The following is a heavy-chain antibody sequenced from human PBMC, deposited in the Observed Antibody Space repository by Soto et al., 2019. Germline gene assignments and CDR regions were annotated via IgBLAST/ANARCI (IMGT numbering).Heavy chain of an antibody. CDR2: ISAYNGNT. V-gene: IGHV1-18*01. J-gene: IGHJ4*02. Sequence: ASVKVSCKASGYTFTSYGISWVRQAPGQGLEWMGWISAYNGNTNYAQKLQGRVTMTTDTSTSTAYMELRSLRSDDTAVYYRARDYYDFWSGYYQQVGYFDYWGQGTLVTVSS. CDR1: GYTFTSYG. CDR3: ARDYYDFWSGYYQQVGYFDY. D-gene: IGHD3-3*01.